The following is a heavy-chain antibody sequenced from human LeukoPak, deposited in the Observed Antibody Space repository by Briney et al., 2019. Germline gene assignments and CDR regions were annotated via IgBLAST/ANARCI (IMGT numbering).Heavy chain of an antibody. D-gene: IGHD6-19*01. CDR1: GFSVSSYA. J-gene: IGHJ3*02. CDR2: ITGSDDAT. CDR3: AKSRSVADAFDI. Sequence: PGGSLRLSCAASGFSVSSYAMSWVRQAPGKGLEWLSAITGSDDATYHADSVKGRFTISGDRSKNTLYLEMNGLRAEDTAVYHCAKSRSVADAFDIWGRGAMVTVSS. V-gene: IGHV3-23*01.